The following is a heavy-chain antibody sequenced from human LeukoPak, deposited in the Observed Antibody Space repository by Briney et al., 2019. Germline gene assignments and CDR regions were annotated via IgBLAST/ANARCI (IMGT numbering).Heavy chain of an antibody. CDR2: IKEDGRQK. CDR3: SRDPGRGFDS. V-gene: IGHV3-7*01. D-gene: IGHD1-14*01. Sequence: PGGSLRLSCAASGFTFSTYWMTWVRQAPGKGLEWVANIKEDGRQKYYVESVKGRFTISRDRAKNSVYLQMNSLRAEDTAVYYRSRDPGRGFDSWGQGTLVTVSA. J-gene: IGHJ4*02. CDR1: GFTFSTYW.